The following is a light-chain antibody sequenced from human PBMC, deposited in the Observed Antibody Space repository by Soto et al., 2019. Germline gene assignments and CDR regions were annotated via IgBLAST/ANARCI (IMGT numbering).Light chain of an antibody. V-gene: IGKV1-27*01. J-gene: IGKJ1*01. CDR3: QNYNSAPRT. CDR2: AAS. Sequence: DIQMTQSPSSLSASVGDRVTITCRASQDISIYLAWYQHKPGKIPKLLIYAASTLQSGVPSRFSGSGSGTDFTLTISSLQSADVATYYCQNYNSAPRTFGQGTKVEIK. CDR1: QDISIY.